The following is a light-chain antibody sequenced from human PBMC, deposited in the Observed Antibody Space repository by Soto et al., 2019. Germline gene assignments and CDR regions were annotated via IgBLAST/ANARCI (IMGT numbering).Light chain of an antibody. J-gene: IGKJ4*01. V-gene: IGKV1-13*02. CDR2: DAS. CDR1: QGISSA. Sequence: AIQLTQSPSSLSASVGDRVTITCRASQGISSALAWYQQKPGKAPKLLIYDASSLESGVPSRFSCSGSGTDFTLTISSLQPEDFATYYCQQFNSYPLFGGGTKVEIK. CDR3: QQFNSYPL.